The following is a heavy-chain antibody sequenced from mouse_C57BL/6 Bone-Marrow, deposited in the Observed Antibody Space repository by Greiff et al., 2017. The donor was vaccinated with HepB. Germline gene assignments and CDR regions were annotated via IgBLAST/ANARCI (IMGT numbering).Heavy chain of an antibody. V-gene: IGHV1-61*01. CDR1: GYTFTSYW. J-gene: IGHJ2*01. CDR3: ARSHYGSSYVYY. Sequence: QVQLQQPGAELVRPGSSVKLSCKASGYTFTSYWMDWVKQRPGQGLEWIGNIYPSDSETHYNQKFKDKATLTVDKSSSTASMQLSSLTSEGSAVYYCARSHYGSSYVYYWGQGTTLTVSS. D-gene: IGHD1-1*01. CDR2: IYPSDSET.